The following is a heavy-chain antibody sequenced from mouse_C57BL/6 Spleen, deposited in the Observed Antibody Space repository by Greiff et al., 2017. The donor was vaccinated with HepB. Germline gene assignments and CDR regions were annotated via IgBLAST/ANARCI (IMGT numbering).Heavy chain of an antibody. D-gene: IGHD2-5*01. CDR1: GFTFSDAW. CDR3: TLYYSNYVRSYYAMDY. J-gene: IGHJ4*01. Sequence: EVKLVESGGGLVQPGGSMKLSCAASGFTFSDAWMDWVRQSPEKGLEWVAEIRNKANNHATYYAESVKGRFTISRDDSKSSVYLQMNSLRAEDTGIYYCTLYYSNYVRSYYAMDYWGQGTSVTVSS. V-gene: IGHV6-6*01. CDR2: IRNKANNHAT.